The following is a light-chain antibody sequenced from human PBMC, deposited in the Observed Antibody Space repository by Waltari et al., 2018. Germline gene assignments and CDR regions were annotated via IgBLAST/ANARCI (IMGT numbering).Light chain of an antibody. CDR3: QQYNNWPLYT. V-gene: IGKV3-15*01. CDR1: QSLCTN. CDR2: CAS. J-gene: IGKJ2*01. Sequence: ETVMTQSPATLSVSPGGRATLSCRASQSLCTNLAWYQQKPGPAPRILIYCASSRATGVPARFSGSGSGTDFTITISSLQSEDFVVYYCQQYNNWPLYTFGQGTKLEI.